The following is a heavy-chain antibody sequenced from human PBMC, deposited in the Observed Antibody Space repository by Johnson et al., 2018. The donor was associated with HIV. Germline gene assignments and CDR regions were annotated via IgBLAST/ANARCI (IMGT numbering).Heavy chain of an antibody. Sequence: EVQLVESGGGVVQPGRSLRLSCAASGFTFDDYAMHWVRQAPGKGLEWVSGISWNSGSIGYSDSVKGRFTISRDNAKNSLYLQMNSLRAEDTALYYCAKGGLGLSGAFDIWGQGTMVTVSS. CDR2: ISWNSGSI. J-gene: IGHJ3*02. V-gene: IGHV3-9*01. D-gene: IGHD1-14*01. CDR1: GFTFDDYA. CDR3: AKGGLGLSGAFDI.